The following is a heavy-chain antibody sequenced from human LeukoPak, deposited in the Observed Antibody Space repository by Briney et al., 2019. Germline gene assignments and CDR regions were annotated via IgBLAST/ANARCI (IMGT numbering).Heavy chain of an antibody. Sequence: SETLSLTYTVSGGSISSSSYYWGWIRQPPGKGLEWIGSIYYSGSTYYNPSLKSRVTISVDTSKNQFSLKLSSVTAADTAVYYCAISPGYYPGDNFDYWGQGTLVTVSS. CDR3: AISPGYYPGDNFDY. CDR2: IYYSGST. V-gene: IGHV4-39*07. D-gene: IGHD3-22*01. J-gene: IGHJ4*02. CDR1: GGSISSSSYY.